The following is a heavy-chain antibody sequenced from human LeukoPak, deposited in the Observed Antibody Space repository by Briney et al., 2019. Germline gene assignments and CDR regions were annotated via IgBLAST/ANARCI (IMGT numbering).Heavy chain of an antibody. J-gene: IGHJ4*02. Sequence: GESLRLSCAASGFTFSDYYMSWIRQAPGKGLEWVSYISSSGSTIYYADSVKGRFTISRDNAKNSLYLQMNSLRAEDTAVYYCARAPRRSGGSCYYVDYWGQGTLVTVSS. CDR3: ARAPRRSGGSCYYVDY. CDR2: ISSSGSTI. V-gene: IGHV3-11*01. CDR1: GFTFSDYY. D-gene: IGHD2-15*01.